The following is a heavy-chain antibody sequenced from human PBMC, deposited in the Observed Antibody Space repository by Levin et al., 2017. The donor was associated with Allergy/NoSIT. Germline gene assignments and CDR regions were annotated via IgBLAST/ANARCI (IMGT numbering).Heavy chain of an antibody. CDR1: GFTFSSYA. Sequence: SCAASGFTFSSYAMTWVRQAPGKGLEWVSAISGSGGSTYYADSVKGRFTISRDNSKNTLYLQMNSLRAEDTAVYYCAKGDYSGSSGWGDYGMDVWGQGTTVTVSS. CDR2: ISGSGGST. V-gene: IGHV3-23*01. D-gene: IGHD6-6*01. J-gene: IGHJ6*02. CDR3: AKGDYSGSSGWGDYGMDV.